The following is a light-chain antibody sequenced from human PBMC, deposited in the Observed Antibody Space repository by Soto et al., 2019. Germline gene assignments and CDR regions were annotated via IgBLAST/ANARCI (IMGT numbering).Light chain of an antibody. CDR1: QSISSW. J-gene: IGKJ2*01. V-gene: IGKV1-5*01. Sequence: GDRVTITCRASQSISSWLAWYQQKPGKAPKLLIYGASSLESGVPSRFSGSGSVTEFTLTIDSLQPDDFATYYCQQYRSSSPTFGQGTKLEIK. CDR3: QQYRSSSPT. CDR2: GAS.